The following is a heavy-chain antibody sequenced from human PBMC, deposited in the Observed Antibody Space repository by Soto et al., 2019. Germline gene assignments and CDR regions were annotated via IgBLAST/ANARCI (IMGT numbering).Heavy chain of an antibody. CDR3: ASPAYQH. CDR1: GGSISSGGYY. J-gene: IGHJ1*01. Sequence: PSETLSLTCTASGGSISSGGYYWSWIRQPPGKGLEWIGEINHSGSTNYSPSLKSRVTISVDTSKNQFSLKLSSVTAADTAVHYCASPAYQHWGQGTLVTVSS. CDR2: INHSGST. V-gene: IGHV4-39*07.